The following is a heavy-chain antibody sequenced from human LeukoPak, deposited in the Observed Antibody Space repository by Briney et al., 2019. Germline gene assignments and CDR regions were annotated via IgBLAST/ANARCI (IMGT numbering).Heavy chain of an antibody. Sequence: PGGSLRLSCAASGFTFDDYAMHWVRQAPGKGLEWVSGISWNSGSIGYADSVKGRFTISRDNSKNTLYLQMNSLRAEDTAVYYCAKYVPNRFLEFRDAFDIWGQGTMVAVSS. V-gene: IGHV3-9*01. CDR3: AKYVPNRFLEFRDAFDI. CDR1: GFTFDDYA. CDR2: ISWNSGSI. D-gene: IGHD3-3*01. J-gene: IGHJ3*02.